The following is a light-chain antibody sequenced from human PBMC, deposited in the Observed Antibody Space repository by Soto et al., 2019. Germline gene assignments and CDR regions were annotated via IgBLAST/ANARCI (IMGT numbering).Light chain of an antibody. CDR1: SSNIGAGYD. CDR3: QYSDSSLSGV. Sequence: QSVLTQPPSVSGAPGQWVTISCTGSSSNIGAGYDVHWYHQLPGTAPKLLIYANNNRPSGVPDRFSGSKSGTSASLAITGLQAEDEADYYCQYSDSSLSGVFGGGTKLTVL. CDR2: ANN. J-gene: IGLJ2*01. V-gene: IGLV1-40*01.